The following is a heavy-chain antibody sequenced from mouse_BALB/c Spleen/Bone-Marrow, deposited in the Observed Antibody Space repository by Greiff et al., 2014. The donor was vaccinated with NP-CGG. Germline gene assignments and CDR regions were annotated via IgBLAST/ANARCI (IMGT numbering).Heavy chain of an antibody. CDR3: ARDDGFDAGFAWFVY. J-gene: IGHJ3*01. D-gene: IGHD2-3*01. CDR2: INPSNGRT. Sequence: QVQLQQSGAELVKPGASVKLSCKASGYTFTSYWMHWVKQRPGQGLEWIGEINPSNGRTNYNEKFKSKATLTVDISSGTAYMQLSSLTSEDSAVYYCARDDGFDAGFAWFVYWGQGTPVTVSA. CDR1: GYTFTSYW. V-gene: IGHV1S81*02.